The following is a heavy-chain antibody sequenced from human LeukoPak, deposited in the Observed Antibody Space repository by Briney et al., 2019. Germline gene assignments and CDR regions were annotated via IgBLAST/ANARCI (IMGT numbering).Heavy chain of an antibody. J-gene: IGHJ5*02. V-gene: IGHV4-34*01. Sequence: SETLSLTCAVYGGSFSGCYWSWIRQPPGKGLEWIGEINHSGSTNYNPSLKSRVTISVDTSKNQFSLKLRSVTAADTAVYYCARDKTRMWEYNWFDPWGQGTLVTVSS. CDR2: INHSGST. D-gene: IGHD1-26*01. CDR1: GGSFSGCY. CDR3: ARDKTRMWEYNWFDP.